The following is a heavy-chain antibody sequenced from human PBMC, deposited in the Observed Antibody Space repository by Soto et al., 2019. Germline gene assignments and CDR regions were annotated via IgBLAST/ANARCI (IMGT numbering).Heavy chain of an antibody. J-gene: IGHJ6*03. CDR2: INEDSTYI. CDR1: GFAFNTYS. V-gene: IGHV3-21*01. Sequence: GGSLRLSCTASGFAFNTYSMNWVRQAPGKGLEWVSSINEDSTYIYYADSLRGRITISRDNAKDSLFLQMNSLRPDDTAVYYCVRDLGRYFRSGDMDLRGDGATVTVSS. D-gene: IGHD3-9*01. CDR3: VRDLGRYFRSGDMDL.